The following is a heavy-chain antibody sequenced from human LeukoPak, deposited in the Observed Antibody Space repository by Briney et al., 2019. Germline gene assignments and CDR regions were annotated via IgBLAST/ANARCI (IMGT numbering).Heavy chain of an antibody. CDR3: ARDLESGYFDY. J-gene: IGHJ4*02. V-gene: IGHV4-61*02. D-gene: IGHD3-3*01. CDR2: IYSRVST. CDR1: GVSISSGRYY. Sequence: PSETLSLTCNVSGVSISSGRYYWSWIRQPAGKGLEWIGRIYSRVSTNYNPSLKSRVTMSIDTSKNQFSLKLSSVTAADTAVYYCARDLESGYFDYWGQGTLVTVSS.